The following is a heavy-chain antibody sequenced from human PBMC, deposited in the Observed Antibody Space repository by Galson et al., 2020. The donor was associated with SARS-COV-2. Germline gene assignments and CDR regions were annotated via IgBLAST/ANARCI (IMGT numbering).Heavy chain of an antibody. V-gene: IGHV1-58*01. D-gene: IGHD1-20*01. Sequence: SVKVSCKTSGFTFSKGAVQWVRQARGQRLEWMGWILLGSGNTNYAPRLQQRMSITRDMSTTTVYMDLRSLRYEDTAVYYCAAAPSYNWNSDDAFDVWGQGTMVTVS. CDR1: GFTFSKGA. CDR2: ILLGSGNT. CDR3: AAAPSYNWNSDDAFDV. J-gene: IGHJ3*01.